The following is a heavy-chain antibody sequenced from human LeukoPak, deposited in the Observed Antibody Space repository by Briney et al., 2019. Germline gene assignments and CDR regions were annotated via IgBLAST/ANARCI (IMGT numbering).Heavy chain of an antibody. CDR3: AKGRAQWFGELLSGSRNGFDS. CDR1: GGSFSGYY. J-gene: IGHJ5*01. CDR2: INHSGST. Sequence: SETLSLTCAVYGGSFSGYYWSWIRQPPGKGLEWIGEINHSGSTNYNPSLKSRVTILVDTSKNQFSLKLSSVTAADTAVYYCAKGRAQWFGELLSGSRNGFDSWGQGTLVTVSS. V-gene: IGHV4-34*01. D-gene: IGHD3-10*01.